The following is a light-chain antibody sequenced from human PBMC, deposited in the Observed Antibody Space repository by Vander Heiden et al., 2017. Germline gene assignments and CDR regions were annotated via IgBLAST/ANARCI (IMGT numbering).Light chain of an antibody. CDR3: QSADSSGTHVI. Sequence: SYELTQPPSVSVSPGQTARIICSGDALPKQYAYWYQQKPGQAPVLVIYKDSERPSGIPERFSGSSSGTTVTLTISGVQAEDEADYYCQSADSSGTHVIFGGGTKLTVL. V-gene: IGLV3-25*03. CDR2: KDS. CDR1: ALPKQY. J-gene: IGLJ2*01.